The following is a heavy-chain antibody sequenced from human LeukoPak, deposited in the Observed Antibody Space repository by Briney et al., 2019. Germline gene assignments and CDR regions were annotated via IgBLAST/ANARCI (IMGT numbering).Heavy chain of an antibody. CDR2: IYHSGST. D-gene: IGHD6-13*01. J-gene: IGHJ5*02. CDR1: GGSISSSNW. CDR3: ARGWQQQLGTPKTYNWFDP. V-gene: IGHV4-4*02. Sequence: SETLSLTCAVSGGSISSSNWWSWVRQPPGKGLEWIGEIYHSGSTNYNPSLKSRVTISVDTSKNQFSLKLSSVTAADTAVYYCARGWQQQLGTPKTYNWFDPWGQGTLVTVSS.